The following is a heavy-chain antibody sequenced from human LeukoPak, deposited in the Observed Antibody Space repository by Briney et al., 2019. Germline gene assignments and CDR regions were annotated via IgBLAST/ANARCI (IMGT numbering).Heavy chain of an antibody. CDR1: GFTFRVYA. CDR2: ISGSGSST. CDR3: ARDFFPIADSTWYEIGY. Sequence: PGGSLRLSCAASGFTFRVYAMTWVRQAPGKGLEWVSGISGSGSSTYSADSVRGRFTISRDNSNNTLYLQMHSLRIEDTAVYYCARDFFPIADSTWYEIGYWGQGTLVTVSS. J-gene: IGHJ4*02. V-gene: IGHV3-23*01. D-gene: IGHD2-21*01.